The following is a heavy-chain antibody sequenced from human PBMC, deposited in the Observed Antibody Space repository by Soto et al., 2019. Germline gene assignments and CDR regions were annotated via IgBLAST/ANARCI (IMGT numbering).Heavy chain of an antibody. D-gene: IGHD1-1*01. V-gene: IGHV4-30-4*01. CDR2: IYYTGST. CDR3: ARDRANSPDYFVS. CDR1: GGSISSDDHY. J-gene: IGHJ4*02. Sequence: SETLSLTCTVSGGSISSDDHYWSWIRQPPGKGLEWIGYIYYTGSTNYNPSLESRLTISIDRPNNQFSLTLTSVNAADTALYYCARDRANSPDYFVSWGQGTLVTVSS.